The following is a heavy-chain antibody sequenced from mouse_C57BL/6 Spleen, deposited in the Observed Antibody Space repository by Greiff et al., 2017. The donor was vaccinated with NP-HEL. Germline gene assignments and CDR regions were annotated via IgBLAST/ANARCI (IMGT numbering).Heavy chain of an antibody. CDR2: IRNKANGYTT. D-gene: IGHD1-1*01. J-gene: IGHJ1*03. CDR1: GFTFTDYY. V-gene: IGHV7-3*01. CDR3: ARYNYGSSSDV. Sequence: EVMLVESGGGLVQPGGSLSLSCAASGFTFTDYYMSWVRQPPGKALEWLGFIRNKANGYTTEYSASVKGRFTISRDNSQSILYLQMNALRAEDSATYYCARYNYGSSSDVWGTGTTVTVSS.